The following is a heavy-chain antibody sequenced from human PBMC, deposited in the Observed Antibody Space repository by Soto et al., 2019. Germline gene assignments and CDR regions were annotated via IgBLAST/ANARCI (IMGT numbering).Heavy chain of an antibody. CDR1: GFTFSSYA. CDR2: ISYDGSNK. D-gene: IGHD6-13*01. V-gene: IGHV3-30-3*01. J-gene: IGHJ6*02. Sequence: GGSLRLSCAPSGFTFSSYAIHWVRQAPGKGLEWVAVISYDGSNKYYADSGKGRFTISRDNSKNTLYLQLNSLRAEDTAVYYSARVRLAAAGSYDSCNYVREVWGQGS. CDR3: ARVRLAAAGSYDSCNYVREV.